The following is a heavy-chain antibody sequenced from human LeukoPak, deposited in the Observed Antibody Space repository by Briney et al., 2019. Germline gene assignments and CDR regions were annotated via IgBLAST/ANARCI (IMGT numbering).Heavy chain of an antibody. CDR2: INPSGGDT. CDR3: ARENGGEDY. V-gene: IGHV1-46*01. CDR1: GYTFTRYY. D-gene: IGHD2-21*01. J-gene: IGHJ4*02. Sequence: ASVTLSCTASGYTFTRYYMHWVRQAPGQGLEWMGMINPSGGDTTYAQKLQGRVTMTRDTSTSTVYMELSSLRSEDTAVYYCARENGGEDYWGQGTLVTVSS.